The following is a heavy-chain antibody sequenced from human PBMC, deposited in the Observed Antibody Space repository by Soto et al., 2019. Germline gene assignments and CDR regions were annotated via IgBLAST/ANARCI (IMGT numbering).Heavy chain of an antibody. CDR1: VCTFSSFA. J-gene: IGHJ4*02. D-gene: IGHD6-13*01. Sequence: VGSVRLSCASSVCTFSSFAMSWVRHSPGKGLDWVSAISGSGGSTYSADSVKGRFTISRDNSKNTLYLQMSSLRAEDTAVYYCARGFSAGKGSPPDFRGQGSLVAV. V-gene: IGHV3-23*01. CDR3: ARGFSAGKGSPPDF. CDR2: ISGSGGST.